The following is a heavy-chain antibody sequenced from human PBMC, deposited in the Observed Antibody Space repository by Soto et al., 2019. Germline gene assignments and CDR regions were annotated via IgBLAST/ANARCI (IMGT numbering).Heavy chain of an antibody. V-gene: IGHV1-3*05. D-gene: IGHD1-26*01. Sequence: QVQLVQSGAEEKKPGASVKVSCKASGYTFTSYAMHWVRQAPGQRLEWMGWINAGNGNTKYSQKFQDRVTITTDTSCSTAYMELCSLRSEDTAVYYCARDVGGFDYWCQGTMVTVSS. J-gene: IGHJ4*02. CDR3: ARDVGGFDY. CDR2: INAGNGNT. CDR1: GYTFTSYA.